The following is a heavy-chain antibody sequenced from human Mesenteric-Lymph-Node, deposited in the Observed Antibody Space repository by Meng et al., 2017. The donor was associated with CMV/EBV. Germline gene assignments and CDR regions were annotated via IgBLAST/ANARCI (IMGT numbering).Heavy chain of an antibody. Sequence: LRLSCTVSGGSISSGGYYWSWIRQHPGKGLEWIGYIYYSGSTYYNPYLKSRVTISVDTSKNQFSLKLSSVAAADTAVYYCARDSFYDSSGYYNPFDYWGQGTLVTVSS. J-gene: IGHJ4*02. CDR1: GGSISSGGYY. CDR3: ARDSFYDSSGYYNPFDY. V-gene: IGHV4-31*03. D-gene: IGHD3-22*01. CDR2: IYYSGST.